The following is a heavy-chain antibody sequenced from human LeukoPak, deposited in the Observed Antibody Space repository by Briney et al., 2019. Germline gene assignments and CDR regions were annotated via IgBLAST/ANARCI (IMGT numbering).Heavy chain of an antibody. D-gene: IGHD5-18*01. CDR1: GGSISSGGYY. CDR3: ARGRRQLWSKGFDY. V-gene: IGHV4-31*03. Sequence: SETLSLTCTVSGGSISSGGYYWSWVRQHPEKGLEWIGYIYYSGTAYYNPSLKSRVTISVDTSKNQFSLKLSSVTAADTAVYYCARGRRQLWSKGFDYWGQGTLVTVSS. CDR2: IYYSGTA. J-gene: IGHJ4*02.